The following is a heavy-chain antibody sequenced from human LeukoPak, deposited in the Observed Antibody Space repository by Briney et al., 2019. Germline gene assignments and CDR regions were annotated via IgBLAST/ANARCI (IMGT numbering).Heavy chain of an antibody. Sequence: GGSLRLSCAASGFTFSNAWMSWVRQAPGKGLEWVGRIKSKTDGGTTDYAAPVKGRFTISRDDSKITLYLQMNSLKTEDTAVYYCTTEVYSSGWYFYWGQGTLVTVSS. D-gene: IGHD6-19*01. CDR3: TTEVYSSGWYFY. V-gene: IGHV3-15*01. J-gene: IGHJ4*02. CDR2: IKSKTDGGTT. CDR1: GFTFSNAW.